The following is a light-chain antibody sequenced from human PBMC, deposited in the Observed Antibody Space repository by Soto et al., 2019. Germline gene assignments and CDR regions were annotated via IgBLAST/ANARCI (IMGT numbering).Light chain of an antibody. J-gene: IGLJ2*01. Sequence: QSALTQPASVSGSPGQSITISCTGTSSDVGGYRYISWYQQHSGKAPKLVINEVSDRPSGVSSRFSGSKSGNTASLTISGLQAEDEAEYYCSSYNSRGTHVIFGGGTKLTVL. CDR1: SSDVGGYRY. CDR2: EVS. V-gene: IGLV2-14*01. CDR3: SSYNSRGTHVI.